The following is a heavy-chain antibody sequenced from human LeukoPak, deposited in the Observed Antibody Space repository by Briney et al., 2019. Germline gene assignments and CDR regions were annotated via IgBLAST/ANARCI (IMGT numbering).Heavy chain of an antibody. CDR3: AKTLRSGDWYFDY. Sequence: GGSLRLSCVPSGFTFNSYAMSWVRQAPGQGLEWVSTISVTGSSTYYADSVKGRFTTSRDNPKNTLYLQMNGLRVEDTAVYYCAKTLRSGDWYFDYWGQGTLVTVSS. D-gene: IGHD2-21*02. CDR2: ISVTGSST. V-gene: IGHV3-23*01. CDR1: GFTFNSYA. J-gene: IGHJ4*02.